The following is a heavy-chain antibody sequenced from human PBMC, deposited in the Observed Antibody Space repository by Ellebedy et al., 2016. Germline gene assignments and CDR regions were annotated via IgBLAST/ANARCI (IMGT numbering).Heavy chain of an antibody. J-gene: IGHJ5*02. CDR2: INAGNGNT. CDR3: ARGFIRGLEARVGMGFDP. CDR1: GYTFTSYA. V-gene: IGHV1-3*01. Sequence: ASVKVSCKASGYTFTSYAMHWVRQAPGQRLEWMGWINAGNGNTKYSQKFQGRVTITRDTSASTAYMELSSLRSEDTAVYYCARGFIRGLEARVGMGFDPWGQGTLVTVSS. D-gene: IGHD3-10*01.